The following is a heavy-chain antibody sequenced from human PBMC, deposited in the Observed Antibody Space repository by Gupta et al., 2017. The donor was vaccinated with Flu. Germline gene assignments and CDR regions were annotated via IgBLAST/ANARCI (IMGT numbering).Heavy chain of an antibody. D-gene: IGHD3-22*01. CDR1: GITFSTSG. J-gene: IGHJ4*02. Sequence: EVQLSESGGGLVQPGGSLRLSCEVSGITFSTSGMSWVRQVPGKGLEWVSAVSGRGSTHYADSVRGRFTISKDYSKNTLYLQMNSLRADDTAVDCCETNLGYDSLEKGYWGQGARVTVST. V-gene: IGHV3-23*01. CDR2: VSGRGST. CDR3: ETNLGYDSLEKGY.